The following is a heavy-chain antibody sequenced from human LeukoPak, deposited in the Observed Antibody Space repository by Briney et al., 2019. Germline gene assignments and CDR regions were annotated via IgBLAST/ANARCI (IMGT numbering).Heavy chain of an antibody. CDR3: ASVPFWSGTSEFDP. Sequence: GGSLRLSCAASGFTFSSYCVNWVRQAPGKGLEWVSYISSSSSTIYYADSEKGRFTISRDNAKSSLYLQMNSLRAEDTAVYYCASVPFWSGTSEFDPWGQGTLVTVSS. D-gene: IGHD3-3*01. J-gene: IGHJ5*02. CDR2: ISSSSSTI. CDR1: GFTFSSYC. V-gene: IGHV3-48*01.